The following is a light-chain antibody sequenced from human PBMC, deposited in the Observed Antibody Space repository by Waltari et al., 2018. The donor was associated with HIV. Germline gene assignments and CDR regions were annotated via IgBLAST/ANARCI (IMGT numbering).Light chain of an antibody. Sequence: QSALTQPRSVSGSPGQSVTISCTRSSSDVGAYTYVSWYQYHPNKGPKLLIYDVNKRPSGVPDRFSGSKSGNTASLTISGLQAEDEADYYCCSYADTYFVLFGGRTKLTVL. V-gene: IGLV2-11*01. J-gene: IGLJ2*01. CDR2: DVN. CDR3: CSYADTYFVL. CDR1: SSDVGAYTY.